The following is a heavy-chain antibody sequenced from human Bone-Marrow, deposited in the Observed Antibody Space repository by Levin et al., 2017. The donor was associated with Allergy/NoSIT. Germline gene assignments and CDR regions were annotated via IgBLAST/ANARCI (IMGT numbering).Heavy chain of an antibody. CDR1: GFSLSTSGVG. CDR2: IYWDDDK. V-gene: IGHV2-5*02. CDR3: AHTLSTVTTRWFDP. D-gene: IGHD4-17*01. J-gene: IGHJ5*02. Sequence: SGPTLVKPTQTLTLTCTFSGFSLSTSGVGVGWIRQPPGKALEWLALIYWDDDKRYSPSLKSRLTITKDTSKNQVVLTMTNMDPVDTATYYCAHTLSTVTTRWFDPWGQGTLVTVSS.